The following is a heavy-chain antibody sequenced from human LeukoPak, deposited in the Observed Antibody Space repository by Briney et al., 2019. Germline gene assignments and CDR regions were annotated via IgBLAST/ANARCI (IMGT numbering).Heavy chain of an antibody. CDR2: IYHSGST. Sequence: PSETLSLTCTVSGGSVSNYYWSWIRQPPGKGLEWIGSIYHSGSTYYNPSLKSRVTISVDTSKNQFSLKLSSVTAADTAVYYCARGFWSGYYEYYFDYWGQGTLVTVSS. D-gene: IGHD3-3*01. CDR3: ARGFWSGYYEYYFDY. CDR1: GGSVSNYY. V-gene: IGHV4-38-2*02. J-gene: IGHJ4*02.